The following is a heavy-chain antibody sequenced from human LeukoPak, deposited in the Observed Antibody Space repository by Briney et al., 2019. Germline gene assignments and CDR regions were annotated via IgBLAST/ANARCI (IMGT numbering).Heavy chain of an antibody. J-gene: IGHJ5*01. V-gene: IGHV7-4-1*02. CDR3: ARAYQPLGGLSFPDS. CDR2: INTNTGNP. Sequence: ASVKVSCKASGYTFSTYTMNWVRQAPGQGLEWMGWINTNTGNPTYAQGFTGRFVFSLDTSVSTAYLQISSLRAEDTAVYYCARAYQPLGGLSFPDSWGQGTLVTVSS. D-gene: IGHD3-16*02. CDR1: GYTFSTYT.